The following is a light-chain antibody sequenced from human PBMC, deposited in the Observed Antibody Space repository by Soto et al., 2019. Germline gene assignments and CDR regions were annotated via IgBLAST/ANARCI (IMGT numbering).Light chain of an antibody. V-gene: IGKV1-6*01. CDR1: QGIREA. Sequence: AIHMTQSPSSLSACVGDRVTITSRALQGIREALVWYQQKPWKAHNLRIYAASSLQCGVPSRYSGSGSGTDFTLTISSLEPEDLATSYCLQLQSYPCTFRTGTKVHIK. J-gene: IGKJ3*01. CDR3: LQLQSYPCT. CDR2: AAS.